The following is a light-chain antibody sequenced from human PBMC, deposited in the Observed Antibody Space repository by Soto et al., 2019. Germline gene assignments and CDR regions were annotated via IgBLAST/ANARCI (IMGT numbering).Light chain of an antibody. CDR1: HDIKDF. CDR3: QRYDSLPPT. CDR2: DAS. Sequence: DIQMTQSPSSLSASVGDRVTITCQASHDIKDFLNWFQEKPGKAPKLLIYDASNLQTGVPSRFSGSGSGTHXXFPXXSLQPEDIAXYYCQRYDSLPPTFGQGTRLDIK. J-gene: IGKJ5*01. V-gene: IGKV1-33*01.